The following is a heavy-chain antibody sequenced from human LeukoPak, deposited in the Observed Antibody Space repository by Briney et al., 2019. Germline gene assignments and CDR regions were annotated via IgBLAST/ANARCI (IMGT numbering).Heavy chain of an antibody. CDR2: IRSKANGYAT. CDR1: GFTFSGSA. J-gene: IGHJ4*02. V-gene: IGHV3-73*01. D-gene: IGHD6-6*01. Sequence: PGGSLKLSCAASGFTFSGSAMHWVRQASGKGLEWVGRIRSKANGYATAYAASVKGRFTISRDDSKNTAYLQMNSLKTEDTAVCYCTSHTAARPDYWGQGTLVTVSS. CDR3: TSHTAARPDY.